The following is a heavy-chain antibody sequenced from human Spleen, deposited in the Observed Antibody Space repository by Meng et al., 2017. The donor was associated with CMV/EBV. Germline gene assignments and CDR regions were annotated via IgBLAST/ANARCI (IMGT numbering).Heavy chain of an antibody. D-gene: IGHD5-12*01. CDR3: ARGRVDGIYYYYGMDV. Sequence: GESLKISCVLSGFGVTNNYVNWVRQIPGKGLEWVSLIDSCGSTYNADSVKGRFTISRDNFKNTMYLQMNSLRVEDTAVYYCARGRVDGIYYYYGMDVWGQGTTVTVSS. CDR2: IDSCGST. CDR1: GFGVTNNY. J-gene: IGHJ6*02. V-gene: IGHV3-66*03.